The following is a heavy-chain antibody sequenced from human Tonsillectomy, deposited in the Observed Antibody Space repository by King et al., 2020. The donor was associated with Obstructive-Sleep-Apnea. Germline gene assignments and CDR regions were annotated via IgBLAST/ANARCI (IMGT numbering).Heavy chain of an antibody. CDR1: GFSLSTSGVG. J-gene: IGHJ4*02. CDR3: TNIGTSSWPVVFDY. D-gene: IGHD6-13*01. CDR2: IYWNDDK. Sequence: ITLKESGPTLVKPTQTLTLTCTLSGFSLSTSGVGVGWIRQPPGKALEWLAVIYWNDDKRYSPSLKNRLTITKDTSKNQVVLKMTNLDPVDTGTYFCTNIGTSSWPVVFDYWGQGSRVTVSS. V-gene: IGHV2-5*01.